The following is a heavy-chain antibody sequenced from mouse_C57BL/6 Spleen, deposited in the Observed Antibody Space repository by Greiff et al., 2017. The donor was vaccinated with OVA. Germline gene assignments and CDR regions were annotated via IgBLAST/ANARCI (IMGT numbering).Heavy chain of an antibody. V-gene: IGHV1-69*01. D-gene: IGHD2-1*01. J-gene: IGHJ1*03. Sequence: QVQLQQSGAELVMPGASVKLSCKASGYTFTSYWMHWVKQRPGQGLEWIGEIDPSDSYTNYNQKFKGKSTLTVDKSSSTAYMQLSSLTSEDSAVDYCARSDSGNYFDDWGTGTTVTVSS. CDR3: ARSDSGNYFDD. CDR2: IDPSDSYT. CDR1: GYTFTSYW.